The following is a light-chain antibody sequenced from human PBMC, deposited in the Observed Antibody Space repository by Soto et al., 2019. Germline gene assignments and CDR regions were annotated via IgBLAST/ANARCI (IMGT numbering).Light chain of an antibody. CDR2: DVS. CDR3: CSYAGSYWV. Sequence: QSSLTQPRSVSGSPGPSVTISCTGTSSDVGGYNYVSWYQQHPGKAPKLMIYDVSKRPSGVPDRFSGSKSGNSAALTSSGLQAEDEADYYCCSYAGSYWVFGGGTKLTVL. V-gene: IGLV2-11*01. CDR1: SSDVGGYNY. J-gene: IGLJ3*02.